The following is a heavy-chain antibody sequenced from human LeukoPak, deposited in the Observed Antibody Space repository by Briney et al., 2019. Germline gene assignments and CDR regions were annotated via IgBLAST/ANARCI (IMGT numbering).Heavy chain of an antibody. Sequence: SVNVSCKASGGTFSSHGIRWVRQAPGQGLEWMGGVIPIFGIANYAQKFQGRFTITAPESTSTGYMEMTSLRSEDTAVYYCARGPVDYGDYWYLDLSGRGTLVTVSS. D-gene: IGHD4-17*01. CDR3: ARGPVDYGDYWYLDL. CDR2: VIPIFGIA. CDR1: GGTFSSHG. V-gene: IGHV1-69*01. J-gene: IGHJ2*01.